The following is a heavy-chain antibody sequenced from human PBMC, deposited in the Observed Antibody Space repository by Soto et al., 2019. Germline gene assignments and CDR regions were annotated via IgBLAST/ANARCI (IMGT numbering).Heavy chain of an antibody. CDR3: ARDMAAARLYGMDV. J-gene: IGHJ6*02. V-gene: IGHV3-30-3*01. D-gene: IGHD6-13*01. Sequence: QVQLVESGGGVVQPGRSLRLSCAASGFTFSSYAMHWVRQAPGKGLEWVAVISYDGSNKYYADSVKGRFTISRDNSKNTLYLKMNSLRAEDTAVYYCARDMAAARLYGMDVWGQGTTVTVSS. CDR2: ISYDGSNK. CDR1: GFTFSSYA.